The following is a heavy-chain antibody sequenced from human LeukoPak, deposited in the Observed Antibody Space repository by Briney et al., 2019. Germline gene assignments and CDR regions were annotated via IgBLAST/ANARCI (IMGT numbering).Heavy chain of an antibody. CDR3: ARDPRGSYYLDY. V-gene: IGHV3-9*01. CDR1: GFTFDDYV. Sequence: GGSLRLSCAASGFTFDDYVMHWVRQAPGKGLEWVSGISWSSGNIGYADSVKGRFTISRDNAKNSLYLQMNSLRAEDTAVYYCARDPRGSYYLDYWGQGTLVTVSS. CDR2: ISWSSGNI. J-gene: IGHJ4*02. D-gene: IGHD1-26*01.